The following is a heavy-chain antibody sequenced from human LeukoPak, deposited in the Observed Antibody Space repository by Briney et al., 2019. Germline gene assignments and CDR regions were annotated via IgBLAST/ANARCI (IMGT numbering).Heavy chain of an antibody. CDR2: IYYSGST. J-gene: IGHJ4*02. Sequence: SETLSLTCTVSGGSISSSSYYWGWIRQPPGQGLEWIGSIYYSGSTYYNPSLKSRVTISVDTSKNQFSLKLSSVTAADTAVYYCAKEQLDYYGDNESFDYWGQGTLVTVSS. D-gene: IGHD4-17*01. V-gene: IGHV4-39*02. CDR3: AKEQLDYYGDNESFDY. CDR1: GGSISSSSYY.